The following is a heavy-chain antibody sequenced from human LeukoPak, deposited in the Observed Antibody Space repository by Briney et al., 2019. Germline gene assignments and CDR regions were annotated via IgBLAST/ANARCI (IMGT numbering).Heavy chain of an antibody. J-gene: IGHJ4*02. CDR3: AREAYGGNSLDY. CDR1: GFTFSSYW. V-gene: IGHV3-7*01. Sequence: GGSQRLSCAASGFTFSSYWMSWVRQAPGKGLEWVANIKQDGSEKYYVDSVKGRFTISRDNAKNSLYLQMSSLRAEDTAVYYCAREAYGGNSLDYWGQGTLVTVSS. D-gene: IGHD4-23*01. CDR2: IKQDGSEK.